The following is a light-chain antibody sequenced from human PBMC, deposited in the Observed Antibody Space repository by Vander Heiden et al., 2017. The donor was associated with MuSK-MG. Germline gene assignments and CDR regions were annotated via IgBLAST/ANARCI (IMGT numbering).Light chain of an antibody. V-gene: IGLV1-40*01. J-gene: IGLJ3*02. CDR3: QSYDSSRRAWV. CDR2: ANT. CDR1: SSNIGAGFD. Sequence: QSVLTQPPSVSGAPGQRVTISCTGNSSNIGAGFDVHWYQQLPGTAPKLRIFANTIRPSGVPDRFSGSKSGTSASLAITGLQADDEADYYCQSYDSSRRAWVFGGGTKLTVL.